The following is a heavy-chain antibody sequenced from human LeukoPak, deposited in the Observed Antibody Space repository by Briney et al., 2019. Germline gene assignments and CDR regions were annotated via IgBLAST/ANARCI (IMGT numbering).Heavy chain of an antibody. J-gene: IGHJ4*02. Sequence: GGSLRPSCAASGFTFSSYAMSWVRQAPGKGLEWVSAISGSGGSTYYADSVKGRFTISRDNSKNTLYLQMNSLRAEDTAVYYCAKAPGIVVVVAGHLLDYWGQGTLVTVSS. CDR2: ISGSGGST. CDR3: AKAPGIVVVVAGHLLDY. D-gene: IGHD2-15*01. V-gene: IGHV3-23*01. CDR1: GFTFSSYA.